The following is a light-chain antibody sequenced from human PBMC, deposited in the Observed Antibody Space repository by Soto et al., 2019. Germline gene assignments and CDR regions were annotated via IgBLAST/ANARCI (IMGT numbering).Light chain of an antibody. V-gene: IGLV1-47*01. Sequence: QSVLPQPPSASGTPGQSVIISCSGSSSNIGNNLVYWYQQVPGMAPQLLIYANSQRPSGVPDRFSGSKSGTSASLAISGLRSEDEADYYCVAWKVSLRRAIFSGGSQLTVI. CDR2: ANS. CDR3: VAWKVSLRRAI. CDR1: SSNIGNNL. J-gene: IGLJ7*01.